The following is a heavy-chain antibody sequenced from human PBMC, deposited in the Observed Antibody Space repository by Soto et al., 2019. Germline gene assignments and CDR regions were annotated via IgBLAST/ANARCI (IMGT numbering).Heavy chain of an antibody. V-gene: IGHV4-59*01. CDR3: ARGWDSGYDYMYGAFDI. J-gene: IGHJ3*02. Sequence: SETLSLTCTVSGGSISSYYWSWIRQPPGKGLEWIGYIYYSGSTNYNPSLKSRVTISVDTSKNQFSLKLSSVTAADTAVYYCARGWDSGYDYMYGAFDIWGQGTMVTVSS. D-gene: IGHD5-12*01. CDR1: GGSISSYY. CDR2: IYYSGST.